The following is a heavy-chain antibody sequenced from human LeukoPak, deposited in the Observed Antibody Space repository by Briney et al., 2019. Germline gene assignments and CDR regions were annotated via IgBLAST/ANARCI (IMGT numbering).Heavy chain of an antibody. CDR1: GYLINSGYC. Sequence: SETLSLTCSVSGYLINSGYCWGWFRQSPGKGLEWIGSIYSTGDTYDKRSLKRRVSISVDSSKNQFSLELRSVTAADTAVYYCASRATVANIYFDSWGQGNLVTVSS. CDR3: ASRATVANIYFDS. V-gene: IGHV4-38-2*02. CDR2: IYSTGDT. D-gene: IGHD5-12*01. J-gene: IGHJ4*02.